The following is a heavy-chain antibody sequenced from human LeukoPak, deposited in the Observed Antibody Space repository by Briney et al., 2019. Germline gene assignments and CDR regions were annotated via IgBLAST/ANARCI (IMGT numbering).Heavy chain of an antibody. CDR2: ISGSGGST. V-gene: IGHV3-23*01. CDR3: AKATYDFWSGDYMDV. Sequence: GGSLRLSCAASGFTFSSYAMSWVRQAPGKGLEWLSAISGSGGSTYYADSVKGRFTISRDNSKNTLYLQMNSLRAEDTAVYYCAKATYDFWSGDYMDVWGKGTTVTVSS. CDR1: GFTFSSYA. J-gene: IGHJ6*03. D-gene: IGHD3-3*01.